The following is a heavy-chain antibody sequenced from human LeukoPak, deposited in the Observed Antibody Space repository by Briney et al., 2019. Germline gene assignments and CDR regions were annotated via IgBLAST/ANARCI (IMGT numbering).Heavy chain of an antibody. J-gene: IGHJ1*01. CDR3: AKKVVVGATSPYSDFQD. CDR2: IKSDGGSI. Sequence: GGSLRLSCAASGFTFSNYWMHWVRQAPGQGLVWVSRIKSDGGSITYAGSVKGRFSISRDNSKNTLYLQMNSLRAEDTALYYCAKKVVVGATSPYSDFQDWGQGTLVTVSS. V-gene: IGHV3-74*01. CDR1: GFTFSNYW. D-gene: IGHD1-26*01.